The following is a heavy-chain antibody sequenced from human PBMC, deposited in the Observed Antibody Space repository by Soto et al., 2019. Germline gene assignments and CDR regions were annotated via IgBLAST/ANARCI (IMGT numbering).Heavy chain of an antibody. J-gene: IGHJ3*01. CDR3: ARLLTEGATFREDAFDL. CDR1: RYTFTSHG. CDR2: ISTFNGKT. D-gene: IGHD3-9*01. Sequence: QIQLVQSGGDVKTPGASVKVSCTTSRYTFTSHGIAWVRQAPGQGLEWMGWISTFNGKTDYAQKFQGRVTMTADTSTSTVNMELRSLRSDDTAVYYCARLLTEGATFREDAFDLWGPGTKVTVSS. V-gene: IGHV1-18*01.